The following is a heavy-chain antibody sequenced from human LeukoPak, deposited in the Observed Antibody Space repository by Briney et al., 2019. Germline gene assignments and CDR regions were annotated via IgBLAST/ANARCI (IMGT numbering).Heavy chain of an antibody. V-gene: IGHV6-1*01. CDR3: AGGGNYYDSSGYYYELSY. J-gene: IGHJ4*02. CDR1: GDSVSSNSAA. D-gene: IGHD3-22*01. Sequence: SQTLLLTCAISGDSVSSNSAAWNWIRQSPSRGLEWLGRTYYRSKWYNDYAVSVKSRIIINADTSKNQFSLQLNSVTPEDTAVYYCAGGGNYYDSSGYYYELSYWGQGTLVTVSS. CDR2: TYYRSKWYN.